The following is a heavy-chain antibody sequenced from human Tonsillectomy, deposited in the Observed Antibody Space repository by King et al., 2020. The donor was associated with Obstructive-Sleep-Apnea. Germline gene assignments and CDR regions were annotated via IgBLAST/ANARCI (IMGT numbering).Heavy chain of an antibody. CDR3: VMGATMVRGVAMFGYYGMDV. CDR1: GYTFTTYD. V-gene: IGHV1-8*01. Sequence: QLVQSGAEVKKPGASVKVSCKASGYTFTTYDINWVRQATGQGLEWLGWMNPNSGNTGYAQRFQGSVTMTRNTSISTAYMELSSLTSEDTAVYYCVMGATMVRGVAMFGYYGMDVWGQGTTVTVSS. J-gene: IGHJ6*02. CDR2: MNPNSGNT. D-gene: IGHD3-10*01.